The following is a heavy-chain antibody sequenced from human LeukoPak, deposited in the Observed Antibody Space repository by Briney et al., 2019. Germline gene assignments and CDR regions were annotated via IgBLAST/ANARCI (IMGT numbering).Heavy chain of an antibody. V-gene: IGHV3-30*02. J-gene: IGHJ4*03. CDR1: GFTFSSYG. CDR2: IRYDGSNK. D-gene: IGHD1-26*01. CDR3: AKYLGWALPNYFDY. Sequence: GGSLRLACAASGFTFSSYGMHWIRQAPGKGLEWVAFIRYDGSNKYYADSVKGRFTISRDNSKNTLYLQMNSLRAEDTAVYYCAKYLGWALPNYFDYWGQGTMVTVSS.